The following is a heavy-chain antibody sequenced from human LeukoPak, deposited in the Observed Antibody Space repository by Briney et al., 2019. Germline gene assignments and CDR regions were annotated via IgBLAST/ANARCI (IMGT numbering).Heavy chain of an antibody. V-gene: IGHV3-53*01. CDR1: GFTFSNAW. CDR2: MYTGGST. J-gene: IGHJ4*02. D-gene: IGHD3-22*01. Sequence: GGSLRLSCAASGFTFSNAWMSWVRQAPGKGLEWVSVMYTGGSTYYADSVKGRFTISRDNSKNTLYLQMNSLRAEDTALYYCARAPFYYDSSGYPYFDGWGQGTLVTVSS. CDR3: ARAPFYYDSSGYPYFDG.